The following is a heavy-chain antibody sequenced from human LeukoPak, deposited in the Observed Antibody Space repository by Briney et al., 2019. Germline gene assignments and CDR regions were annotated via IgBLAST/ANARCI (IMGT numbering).Heavy chain of an antibody. CDR2: ISHTSEYT. V-gene: IGHV3-23*01. J-gene: IGHJ4*02. CDR3: AKGSSAGRPYYFDY. D-gene: IGHD3-10*01. CDR1: GFTFSGYA. Sequence: GGSLRLSCTASGFTFSGYAMNWVRQAPGKGLEWVSAISHTSEYTYHADSVKGRFTISRDNSKNTLYLQMNSLRAEDTAMYYCAKGSSAGRPYYFDYWGQGTLVTVSS.